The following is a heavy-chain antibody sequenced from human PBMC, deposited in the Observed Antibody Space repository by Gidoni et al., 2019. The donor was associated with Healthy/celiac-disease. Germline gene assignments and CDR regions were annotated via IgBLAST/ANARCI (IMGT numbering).Heavy chain of an antibody. D-gene: IGHD3-3*01. Sequence: EVQLVQSGAEVKKPGESLNISCKGSGYSFTSYWIGWVRQMPGKGLEWMGIIYPGESDTRYSPSFQGQVTISADKSISTAYLQWSSLKASDTAMYYCATHLGPVGTIFGVVINYWGQGTLVTVSS. CDR1: GYSFTSYW. CDR2: IYPGESDT. J-gene: IGHJ4*02. CDR3: ATHLGPVGTIFGVVINY. V-gene: IGHV5-51*01.